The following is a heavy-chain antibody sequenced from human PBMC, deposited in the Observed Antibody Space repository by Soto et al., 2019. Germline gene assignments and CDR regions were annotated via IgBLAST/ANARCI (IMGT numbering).Heavy chain of an antibody. Sequence: QVQLVESGGGLVKPGGSLRLSCAASGFTFSDYYMNWIRQAPGKGLEWVSYISSGAITIYYADSVKGRFTIARDNAKNSLYLQPNSLRAEDTAVHYCAGQYSSSSVEFWGQGTLVTVSS. J-gene: IGHJ4*02. CDR1: GFTFSDYY. D-gene: IGHD6-6*01. V-gene: IGHV3-11*01. CDR2: ISSGAITI. CDR3: AGQYSSSSVEF.